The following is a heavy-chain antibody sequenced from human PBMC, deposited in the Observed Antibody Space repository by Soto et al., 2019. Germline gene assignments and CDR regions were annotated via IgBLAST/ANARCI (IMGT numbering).Heavy chain of an antibody. J-gene: IGHJ6*02. Sequence: QVQLVQSGAEVKKPGSSVKVSCKASGGTFSSYAISWVRQAPGQGLEWMGGIIPIFGTANYAQKFQGRVTIVGDGSRGTAYMELSSLRSEDTAVYYCARGRSSDVLVPAATPLGYYYYGMDVWGQGTTVTVSS. CDR2: IIPIFGTA. CDR3: ARGRSSDVLVPAATPLGYYYYGMDV. D-gene: IGHD2-2*01. CDR1: GGTFSSYA. V-gene: IGHV1-69*12.